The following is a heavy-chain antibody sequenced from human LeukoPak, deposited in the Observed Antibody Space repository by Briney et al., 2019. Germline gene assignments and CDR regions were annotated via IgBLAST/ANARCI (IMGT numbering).Heavy chain of an antibody. J-gene: IGHJ6*03. CDR3: AKRGPAAYYYYYYMDV. V-gene: IGHV3-48*03. CDR2: ISSSGSII. Sequence: PGGSLRLSCAASGFTFSSYEMNWVRQAPGKGLEFISYISSSGSIIYYADSVKGRFTISRDNSKNTLYLQMNSLRAEDTAVYYCAKRGPAAYYYYYYMDVWGKGTTVTISS. CDR1: GFTFSSYE. D-gene: IGHD2-2*01.